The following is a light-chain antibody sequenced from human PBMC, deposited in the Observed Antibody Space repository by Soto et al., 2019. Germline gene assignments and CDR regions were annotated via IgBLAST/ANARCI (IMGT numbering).Light chain of an antibody. V-gene: IGKV1-5*03. J-gene: IGKJ1*01. CDR2: KAS. CDR3: QHYISYPWT. CDR1: QSIRRW. Sequence: DIQMTQSPSTLSASIGDRVIVTCRASQSIRRWLAWYQQKPGKAPKLLIYKASNLESGVPSRFSGSGSDTEFTLTISSLQSDDLATYYCQHYISYPWTFGQGTKVEIK.